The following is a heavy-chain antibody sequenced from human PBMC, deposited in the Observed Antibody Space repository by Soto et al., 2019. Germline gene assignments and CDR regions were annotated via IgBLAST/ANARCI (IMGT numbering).Heavy chain of an antibody. Sequence: SETLSLTCTVSGGSISSSSYYWGWIRQPPGKGLEWIGSIYYSGSTYYNPSLKSRVTISVDTSKNQFSLKLSSVTAADTAVYYCARLGSSSDDRYYYYMDVWGKGTTVTVSS. J-gene: IGHJ6*03. D-gene: IGHD6-6*01. CDR3: ARLGSSSDDRYYYYMDV. V-gene: IGHV4-39*01. CDR1: GGSISSSSYY. CDR2: IYYSGST.